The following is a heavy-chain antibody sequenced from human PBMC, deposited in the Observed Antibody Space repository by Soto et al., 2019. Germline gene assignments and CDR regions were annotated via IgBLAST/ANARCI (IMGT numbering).Heavy chain of an antibody. D-gene: IGHD4-17*01. Sequence: QVQLVQSGAEVKKPGASVKVSCKASGYTFTGYYMHWVRQAPGQGLEWMGWINPNSGGTNYAQKFQGWVTMTRDTSISTAYMELSRLRSDDTAVYYCARGQLEEVRYGDYYYYYMDVWGKGTTVTVSS. CDR1: GYTFTGYY. J-gene: IGHJ6*03. CDR2: INPNSGGT. CDR3: ARGQLEEVRYGDYYYYYMDV. V-gene: IGHV1-2*04.